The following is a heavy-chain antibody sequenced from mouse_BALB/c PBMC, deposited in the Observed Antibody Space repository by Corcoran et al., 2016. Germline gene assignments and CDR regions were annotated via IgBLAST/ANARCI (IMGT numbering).Heavy chain of an antibody. CDR2: INYDGSN. CDR3: VRDGNYCYVDV. CDR1: GYALTSGDY. V-gene: IGHV3-6*02. Sequence: VQVQESGPGRVKPSQSLSLTCSVTGYALTSGDYWNWIRQFPGNKLEWMGYINYDGSNNYNPSLKNPISITRDTSKNQFFLRLNSVTAEDTAPYYCVRDGNYCYVDVWGAGTTVTVSS. D-gene: IGHD4-1*01. J-gene: IGHJ1*01.